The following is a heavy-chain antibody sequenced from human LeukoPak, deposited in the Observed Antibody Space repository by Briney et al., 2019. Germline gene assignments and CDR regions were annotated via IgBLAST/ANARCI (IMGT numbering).Heavy chain of an antibody. Sequence: GGSLRLSCAASGFIFSSYSMNWVRQAPGKGLEWVSSISSSGTYIYYADSVKGRFTISRDNAKNSLYLQMNSLRAEDTAVYYCARDSYGDYLLPFDYWGQGTLVTVSS. D-gene: IGHD4-17*01. CDR2: ISSSGTYI. CDR1: GFIFSSYS. V-gene: IGHV3-21*01. CDR3: ARDSYGDYLLPFDY. J-gene: IGHJ4*02.